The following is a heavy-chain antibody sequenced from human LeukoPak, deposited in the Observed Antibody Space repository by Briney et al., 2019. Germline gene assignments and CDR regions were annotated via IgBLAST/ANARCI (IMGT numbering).Heavy chain of an antibody. CDR3: SKERPEEYYGSGSYFDY. D-gene: IGHD3-10*01. CDR1: GFTFSSYA. Sequence: GGSLRLSCAASGFTFSSYAMHWVRQAPGKGLEWVAVISYDGSNKYYADSVKGRFTISRDNSKHTVYLEMNSLRVEDTAMYYCSKERPEEYYGSGSYFDYWGQGTLVTVSS. CDR2: ISYDGSNK. J-gene: IGHJ4*02. V-gene: IGHV3-30-3*02.